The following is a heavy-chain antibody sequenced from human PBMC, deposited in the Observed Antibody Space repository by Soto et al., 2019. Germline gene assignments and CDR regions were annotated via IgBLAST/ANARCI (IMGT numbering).Heavy chain of an antibody. D-gene: IGHD6-6*01. CDR2: IKSKTDGGTT. CDR3: TTSIAARPSSRYYYYYGMDV. Sequence: GSLRLSCAASGFTFSNAWMSWVRQAPGKGLEWVGRIKSKTDGGTTDYAAPVKGRFTISRDDSKNTLYLQMNSLKTEDTAVYYCTTSIAARPSSRYYYYYGMDVWGQGTTVTVSS. J-gene: IGHJ6*02. V-gene: IGHV3-15*01. CDR1: GFTFSNAW.